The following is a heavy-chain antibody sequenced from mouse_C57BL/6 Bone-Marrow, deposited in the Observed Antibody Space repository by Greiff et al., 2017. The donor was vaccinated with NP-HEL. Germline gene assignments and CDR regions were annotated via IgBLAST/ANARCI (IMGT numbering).Heavy chain of an antibody. J-gene: IGHJ2*01. D-gene: IGHD2-4*01. CDR1: GYTFTSYG. CDR3: ARRGYDYDDY. V-gene: IGHV1-81*01. Sequence: VQRVESGAELARPGASVKLSCKASGYTFTSYGISWVKQRTGQGLEWIGEIYPRSGNTYYNEKFKGKATLTADKSSSTAYMELRSLTSEDSAVYFCARRGYDYDDYWGQGTTLTVSS. CDR2: IYPRSGNT.